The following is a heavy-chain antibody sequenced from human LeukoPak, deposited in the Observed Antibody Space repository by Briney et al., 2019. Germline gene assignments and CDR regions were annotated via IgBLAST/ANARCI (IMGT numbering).Heavy chain of an antibody. Sequence: HPGGSLRLSCAASGFTFNNYGMHWVRQAPGKGLEWVAFIRYNGNNQYYADSVKGRFTISRDNAKNSLYLQMNSLRAEDTAVYYCARDLGQWPVNGDDAFGIWGQGTMVTVSS. V-gene: IGHV3-30*02. CDR3: ARDLGQWPVNGDDAFGI. CDR1: GFTFNNYG. J-gene: IGHJ3*02. CDR2: IRYNGNNQ. D-gene: IGHD6-19*01.